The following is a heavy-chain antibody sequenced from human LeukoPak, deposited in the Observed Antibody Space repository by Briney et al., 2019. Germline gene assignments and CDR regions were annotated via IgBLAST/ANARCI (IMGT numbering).Heavy chain of an antibody. CDR2: INPNSGGT. D-gene: IGHD3-10*01. Sequence: GASVKVSCKASGYTFTSYYLHWVRQAPGQGLEWMGWINPNSGGTNYAQKFQGRVTMTRDTSISTAYMELSRLRSDDTAVYYCASGRDYYGSGRFNWFDPWGQGTLVTVSS. J-gene: IGHJ5*02. CDR1: GYTFTSYY. V-gene: IGHV1-2*02. CDR3: ASGRDYYGSGRFNWFDP.